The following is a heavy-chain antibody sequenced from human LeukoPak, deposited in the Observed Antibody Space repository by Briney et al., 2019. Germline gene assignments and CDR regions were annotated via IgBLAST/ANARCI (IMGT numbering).Heavy chain of an antibody. CDR3: ARDDVNSGYDY. CDR1: GGSFSGHY. D-gene: IGHD5-12*01. Sequence: SETLSLTFALYGGSFSGHYWSWIRQPRGKGLEWIGEIYHSGSTNYNPSLKSRVTISVDKSKNQFSLKLSSVTAADTAVYYCARDDVNSGYDYWGQGTLVTVSS. J-gene: IGHJ4*02. V-gene: IGHV4-34*01. CDR2: IYHSGST.